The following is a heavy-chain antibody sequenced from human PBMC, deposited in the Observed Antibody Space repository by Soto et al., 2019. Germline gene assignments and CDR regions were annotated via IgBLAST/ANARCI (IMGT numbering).Heavy chain of an antibody. Sequence: GGSLRLSCAASGFTFSDYYMSWIRQAPGKGLEWVSYISNNSSNKNYADSVKGRFTISRDNAKNTLYLQMNSLRAEDTAVYYCAKGYCTNGVCYLSGYYYYGMDVWGQGTTVTVSS. CDR2: ISNNSSNK. V-gene: IGHV3-11*06. J-gene: IGHJ6*02. CDR1: GFTFSDYY. CDR3: AKGYCTNGVCYLSGYYYYGMDV. D-gene: IGHD2-8*01.